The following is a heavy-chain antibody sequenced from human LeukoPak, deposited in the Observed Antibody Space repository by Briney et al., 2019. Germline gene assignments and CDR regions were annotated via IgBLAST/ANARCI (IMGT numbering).Heavy chain of an antibody. Sequence: ASVKVSCKASGYTFTSYYMHWVRQAPGQGLEWMGIINPSGGSTSYAQKFQGRVTMTRDTSTSTVYMELSSLRSEDTAVYYCARVSEYYYDSSGYSWGYWGQGTLVTVSS. CDR3: ARVSEYYYDSSGYSWGY. D-gene: IGHD3-22*01. CDR1: GYTFTSYY. CDR2: INPSGGST. V-gene: IGHV1-46*01. J-gene: IGHJ4*02.